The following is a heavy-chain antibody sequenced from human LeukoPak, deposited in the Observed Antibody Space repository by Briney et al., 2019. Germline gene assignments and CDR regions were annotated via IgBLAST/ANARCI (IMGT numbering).Heavy chain of an antibody. J-gene: IGHJ4*02. CDR2: IYYSGST. Sequence: PSETLSLTCTVSGGSITNYYWSWIRQPPGKGLECIGYIYYSGSTNYNPSLKSRVTISLHTSKNQFSLKPNSVTAADTAVYYCARGVPYGPSYEFFDYWGQGTLVTVSS. V-gene: IGHV4-59*01. CDR3: ARGVPYGPSYEFFDY. CDR1: GGSITNYY. D-gene: IGHD3-10*01.